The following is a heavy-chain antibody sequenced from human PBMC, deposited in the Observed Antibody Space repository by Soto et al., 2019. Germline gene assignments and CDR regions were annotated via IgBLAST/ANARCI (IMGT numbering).Heavy chain of an antibody. D-gene: IGHD1-26*01. V-gene: IGHV1-69*06. CDR1: GGTFSRYA. CDR3: ARDRRLGGSRWGFDP. J-gene: IGHJ5*02. CDR2: IASVGGTP. Sequence: QLVQSGAEARKPGSSVKVSCMAAGGTFSRYAFSWIRQAPGQGLEWMGGIASVGGTPNYVRKFRDRVTIVADKITNTTYMELTSLRSEDTAVYFCARDRRLGGSRWGFDPWGQGTLVIVSS.